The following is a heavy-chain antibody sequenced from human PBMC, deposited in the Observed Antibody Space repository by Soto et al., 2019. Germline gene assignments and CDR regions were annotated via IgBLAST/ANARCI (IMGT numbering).Heavy chain of an antibody. Sequence: ASVKVSCEASGYTFTGYYMHWVRQAPGQGLEWMGWINPNSGGTNYAQKFQGRVTMTRDTSISTAYMDLSRLRSDDTAVYYCARGIAARPYGGGDYWPQGTLVTVSS. V-gene: IGHV1-2*02. D-gene: IGHD6-6*01. J-gene: IGHJ4*02. CDR3: ARGIAARPYGGGDY. CDR1: GYTFTGYY. CDR2: INPNSGGT.